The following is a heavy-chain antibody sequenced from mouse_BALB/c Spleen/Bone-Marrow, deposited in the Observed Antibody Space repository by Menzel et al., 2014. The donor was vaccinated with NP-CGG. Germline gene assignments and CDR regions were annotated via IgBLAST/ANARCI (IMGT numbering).Heavy chain of an antibody. CDR3: TRETPLIAAFDY. V-gene: IGHV3-1*02. CDR2: IHYTGNT. J-gene: IGHJ2*02. Sequence: EVKVEESGPDLVKPSQSLSLTCTVTGYSITNGYCWHWIRQFPGNKLEWMGYIHYTGNTDYNPSLKSRISITRDTSKNQFFLQLNSVTTEDTATYYCTRETPLIAAFDYGGQGTSLAVSS. CDR1: GYSITNGYC. D-gene: IGHD1-1*01.